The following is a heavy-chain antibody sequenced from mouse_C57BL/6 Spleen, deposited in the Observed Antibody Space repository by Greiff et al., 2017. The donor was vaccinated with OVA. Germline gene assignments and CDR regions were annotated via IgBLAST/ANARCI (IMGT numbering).Heavy chain of an antibody. V-gene: IGHV1-74*01. CDR2: IHPSDSDT. Sequence: QVQLQQPGAELVKPGASVKVSCKASGYTFTSYWMHWVKQRPGQGLEWIGRIHPSDSDTNYNQKFKGKATLTVDTSSSTAYMQLSSLTAEDSAVNYFAIGGYAGFAYWGQGTLVTVSA. CDR3: AIGGYAGFAY. CDR1: GYTFTSYW. J-gene: IGHJ3*01. D-gene: IGHD2-2*01.